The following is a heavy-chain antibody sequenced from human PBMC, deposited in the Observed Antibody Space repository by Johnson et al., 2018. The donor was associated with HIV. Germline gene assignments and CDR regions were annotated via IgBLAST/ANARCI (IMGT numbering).Heavy chain of an antibody. V-gene: IGHV3-49*04. CDR3: TTAIVIDAFDI. CDR2: IRSKAYGGTT. Sequence: VQLVESGGGLVQPGRSLRLSCTGFGFTFGNYAVNWVRQAPGKGLEWVGFIRSKAYGGTTEYAASVKGRFTISRDDSKNTLFLQMSSLKTDDTAVYYCTTAIVIDAFDIWGQGTMVTVSS. CDR1: GFTFGNYA. J-gene: IGHJ3*02. D-gene: IGHD3-16*02.